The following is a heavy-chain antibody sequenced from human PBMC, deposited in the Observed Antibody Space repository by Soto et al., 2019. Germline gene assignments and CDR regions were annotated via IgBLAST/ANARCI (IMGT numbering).Heavy chain of an antibody. CDR2: IRSKAYGGTT. CDR1: GFTFVDYA. Sequence: PGGSLRLSCTTSGFTFVDYAMSWFRQAPGKGLEWVGFIRSKAYGGTTEYAASVKGRFTISRDDSKSIAYLLMNSLKTEDTAVYYCTRDTYIIRYSYYGMDVWGNGTKVTVSS. CDR3: TRDTYIIRYSYYGMDV. D-gene: IGHD6-13*01. J-gene: IGHJ6*04. V-gene: IGHV3-49*03.